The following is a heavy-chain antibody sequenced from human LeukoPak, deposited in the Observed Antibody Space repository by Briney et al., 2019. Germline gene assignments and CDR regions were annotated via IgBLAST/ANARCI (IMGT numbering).Heavy chain of an antibody. CDR1: GDSVSSNSAA. J-gene: IGHJ6*03. CDR3: AREPTYYYDSTGRIYYYYYMDV. Sequence: SQTLSPTCAISGDSVSSNSAAWNWIRQSPSRGLEWLGRTYYRSKWYNDYAVSVKSRITINPDTSKNQFSLQLNSVTPEDTAVYYCAREPTYYYDSTGRIYYYYYMDVWGKGTTVTVSS. V-gene: IGHV6-1*01. D-gene: IGHD3-22*01. CDR2: TYYRSKWYN.